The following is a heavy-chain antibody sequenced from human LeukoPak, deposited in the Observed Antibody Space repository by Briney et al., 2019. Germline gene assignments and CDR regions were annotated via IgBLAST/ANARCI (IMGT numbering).Heavy chain of an antibody. CDR2: ISASGDRT. V-gene: IGHV3-23*01. J-gene: IGHJ4*01. CDR1: GFTFNSYA. CDR3: AKPVGITNRVMEDY. D-gene: IGHD2-8*01. Sequence: GGSLRLSCAASGFTFNSYAMSWFRQAPGKGPEWVSSISASGDRTYYPDSVKGRFTISRDNSKNTLYLQMSSLRAEDTAVYYCAKPVGITNRVMEDYWGHGTLVTVSS.